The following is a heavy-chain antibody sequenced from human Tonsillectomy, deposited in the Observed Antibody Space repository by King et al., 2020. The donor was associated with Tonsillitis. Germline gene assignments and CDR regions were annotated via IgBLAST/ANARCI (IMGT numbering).Heavy chain of an antibody. CDR3: ARDRSPYISSWIEGFDY. CDR2: ISSSSSYI. J-gene: IGHJ4*02. Sequence: VQLVESGGGLVKPGGSLRLSCAASGFTFSNYNMNWVRQAPGKGLEGVSSISSSSSYIYYADSVKGRFTISRDNAKNSLYLQMNSLRAEDTAVYYCARDRSPYISSWIEGFDYWGQGTLVTVSS. D-gene: IGHD6-13*01. V-gene: IGHV3-21*01. CDR1: GFTFSNYN.